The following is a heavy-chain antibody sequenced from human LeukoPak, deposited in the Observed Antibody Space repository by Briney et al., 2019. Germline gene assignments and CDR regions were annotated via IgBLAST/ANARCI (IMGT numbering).Heavy chain of an antibody. CDR3: ATDIVATSGDY. D-gene: IGHD5-12*01. CDR2: ITSSGSAI. J-gene: IGHJ4*02. V-gene: IGHV3-11*01. Sequence: GGSLRLSCAASGFTFSDYYMSWIRQAPGKGLEWVAYITSSGSAIYYAGSVRGRFTISRDNARNSVFLQMDGLRAEDTAIYYCATDIVATSGDYWGQGTLVIVSS. CDR1: GFTFSDYY.